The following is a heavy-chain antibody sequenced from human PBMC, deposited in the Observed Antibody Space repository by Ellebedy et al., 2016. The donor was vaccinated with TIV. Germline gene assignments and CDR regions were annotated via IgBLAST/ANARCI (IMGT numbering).Heavy chain of an antibody. CDR3: VRSTGDY. CDR2: IKEDGSEK. Sequence: GESLKISCAASGLIFSTYWMAWVRQAPGKGLEWVANIKEDGSEKYYVDSVKGRFTISRDNAKNSLYLQMKSLRPEDTAVYYCVRSTGDYWGQGTLVTVSS. D-gene: IGHD1-14*01. J-gene: IGHJ4*02. V-gene: IGHV3-7*03. CDR1: GLIFSTYW.